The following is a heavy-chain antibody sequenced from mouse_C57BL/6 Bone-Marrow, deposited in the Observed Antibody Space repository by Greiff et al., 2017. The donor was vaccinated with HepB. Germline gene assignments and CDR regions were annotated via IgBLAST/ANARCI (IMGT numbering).Heavy chain of an antibody. Sequence: VHVKQSGPELVKPGASVKMSCKASGYTFTDYYMHWVKQKPGKGLEWIGEIYPGSGNTYYNEKFKGKATLTADTSSSTAYMQLSSLTSEDSAVYFCARWLLRDYFDYWGQGTTLTVSS. CDR3: RWLLRDYFDY. J-gene: IGHJ2*01. CDR1: YTFTDYYM. CDR2: YPGSGNTY. D-gene: IGHD2-3*01. V-gene: IGHV1-83*01.